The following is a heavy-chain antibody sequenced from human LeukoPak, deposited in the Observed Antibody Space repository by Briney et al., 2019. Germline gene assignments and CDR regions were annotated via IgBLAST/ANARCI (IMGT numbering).Heavy chain of an antibody. D-gene: IGHD2-15*01. Sequence: ASVKVSCKASGYTFTSYDINWVRQATGQGLEWMGWMNPNSGNTGYAQKFQGRVTMTRDTSTSTVYMELSSLRSEDTAVYYCARGGYCSGGSCYWYYYGMDVWGQGTTVTVSS. V-gene: IGHV1-8*01. CDR1: GYTFTSYD. CDR2: MNPNSGNT. J-gene: IGHJ6*02. CDR3: ARGGYCSGGSCYWYYYGMDV.